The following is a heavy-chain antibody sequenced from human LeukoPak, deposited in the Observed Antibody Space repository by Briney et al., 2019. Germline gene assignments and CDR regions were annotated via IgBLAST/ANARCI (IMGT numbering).Heavy chain of an antibody. CDR2: ISSSSSYI. D-gene: IGHD2-8*01. Sequence: TGGSLRLSCATSGFTFSAYSMSWVRQAPGKGLEWVSSISSSSSYIYYADSVKGRFTISRDNSKNTLYLQMNSLRAEDTAVYYCANGYCTNGVCYPYYYYYMDVWGKGTTVTVSS. CDR1: GFTFSAYS. J-gene: IGHJ6*03. V-gene: IGHV3-21*01. CDR3: ANGYCTNGVCYPYYYYYMDV.